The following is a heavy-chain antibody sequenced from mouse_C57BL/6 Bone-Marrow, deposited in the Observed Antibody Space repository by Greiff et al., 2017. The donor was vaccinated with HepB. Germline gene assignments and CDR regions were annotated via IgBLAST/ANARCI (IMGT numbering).Heavy chain of an antibody. CDR1: GFNIKDDY. CDR3: TTDPSAWFAY. D-gene: IGHD3-1*01. Sequence: VQLKESGAELVRPGASVKLSCTASGFNIKDDYMHWVKQRPEQGLEWIGWIDPENGDTEYASKFQGKATITADTSSNTAYLQLSSLTSEDTAVYYCTTDPSAWFAYWGQGTLVTVSA. J-gene: IGHJ3*01. CDR2: IDPENGDT. V-gene: IGHV14-4*01.